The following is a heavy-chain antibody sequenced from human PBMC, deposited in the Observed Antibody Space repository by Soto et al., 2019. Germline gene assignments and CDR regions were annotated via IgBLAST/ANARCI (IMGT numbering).Heavy chain of an antibody. CDR1: GGSFSGYC. Sequence: QVQLQQWGAGLLKPSETLSLTCAVYGGSFSGYCWSWIRQPPGKGLEWIGEINHSGSTNYNPSLKSRVTISVDTSKNQFSLKLSSVTAADTAVYYCARVGSSWYVGWFDPWGQGTLVTVSS. CDR2: INHSGST. D-gene: IGHD6-13*01. CDR3: ARVGSSWYVGWFDP. V-gene: IGHV4-34*01. J-gene: IGHJ5*02.